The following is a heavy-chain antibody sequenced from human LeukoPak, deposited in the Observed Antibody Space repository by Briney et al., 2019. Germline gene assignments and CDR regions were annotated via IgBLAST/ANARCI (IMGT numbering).Heavy chain of an antibody. CDR3: AREALGSSGYYNAFYI. J-gene: IGHJ3*02. CDR2: IWYDGSNK. CDR1: GFTFSSYG. Sequence: RGGSLRLSCAASGFTFSSYGMHWVRQAPGKGLEGVAVIWYDGSNKYYAGSVKGRFTISRDNSKNTLYLQMNSLRAEDTAVYYCAREALGSSGYYNAFYIWGQGTMVTVSS. D-gene: IGHD3-22*01. V-gene: IGHV3-33*01.